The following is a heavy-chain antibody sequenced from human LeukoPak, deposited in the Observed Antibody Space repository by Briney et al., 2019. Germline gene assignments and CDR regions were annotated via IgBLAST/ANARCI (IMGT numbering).Heavy chain of an antibody. Sequence: NTSETLSLTCSVSGGSVSSYYWSWIRQPAGKGLEWIGHIYPSGTTHYNPSLKSRVTMSVDTSKNQFSLKLTSVTAADTAVYYCADDFGDWGQGTLVTVSS. D-gene: IGHD4-17*01. CDR1: GGSVSSYY. V-gene: IGHV4-4*07. CDR3: ADDFGD. CDR2: IYPSGTT. J-gene: IGHJ4*02.